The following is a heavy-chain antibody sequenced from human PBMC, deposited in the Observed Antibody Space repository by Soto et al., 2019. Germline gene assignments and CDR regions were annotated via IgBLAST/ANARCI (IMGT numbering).Heavy chain of an antibody. CDR3: VRRHVSATGIDWFDP. CDR2: INAANGDT. CDR1: GYTFTSYG. J-gene: IGHJ5*02. D-gene: IGHD6-13*01. Sequence: GASVKVSCKASGYTFTSYGIHWVRQAPGQRLEWMGWINAANGDTKYSPKFQGRVTITRDTSASTANMELSSLRSEDTAVYYCVRRHVSATGIDWFDPWGQGTLVTVSS. V-gene: IGHV1-3*01.